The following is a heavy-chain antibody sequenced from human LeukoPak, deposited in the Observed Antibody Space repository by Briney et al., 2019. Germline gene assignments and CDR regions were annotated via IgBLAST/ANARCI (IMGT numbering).Heavy chain of an antibody. Sequence: GASVKVSCKASGGTFSSYAISWVRQAPGQGLEWMGRIILILGIANYAQKFQGRVTITADKSTSTAYMELSSLRSEDTAVYYCARTYGGNSRENWFDPWGQGTLVTVSS. V-gene: IGHV1-69*04. J-gene: IGHJ5*02. D-gene: IGHD4-23*01. CDR2: IILILGIA. CDR3: ARTYGGNSRENWFDP. CDR1: GGTFSSYA.